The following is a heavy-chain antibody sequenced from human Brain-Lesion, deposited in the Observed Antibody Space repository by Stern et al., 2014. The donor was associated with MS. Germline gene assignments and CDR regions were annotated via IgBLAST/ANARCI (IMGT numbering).Heavy chain of an antibody. Sequence: QVQLVESGAEVKKPGASVKVSCKASGYTFPGYYMHWVRQAHGQRLEWMGWINPKSGGTNYAQKFQGWVTMTRDTSINTAYMELSRLRSDDTAVYYCATYYYDSTGYNDFWGQGTLVTVSS. CDR2: INPKSGGT. J-gene: IGHJ4*02. V-gene: IGHV1-2*04. CDR1: GYTFPGYY. CDR3: ATYYYDSTGYNDF. D-gene: IGHD3-22*01.